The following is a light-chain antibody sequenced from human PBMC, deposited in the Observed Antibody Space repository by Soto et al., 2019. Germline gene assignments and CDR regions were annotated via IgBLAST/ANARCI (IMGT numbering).Light chain of an antibody. CDR2: STN. CDR3: VLYIGTGLV. CDR1: SGSVLTSHY. Sequence: QTVVTQEPSFSVSPGGTVTLTCGLTSGSVLTSHYTSWFHQTPDQPPRTLIYSTNSRSPGVPDRFSGSILGNKGALTITGAQADDEGDYYCVLYIGTGLVFGGGTQLTVL. V-gene: IGLV8-61*01. J-gene: IGLJ7*01.